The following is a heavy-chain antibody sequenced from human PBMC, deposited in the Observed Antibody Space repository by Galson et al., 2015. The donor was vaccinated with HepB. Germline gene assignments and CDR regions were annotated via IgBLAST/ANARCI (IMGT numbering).Heavy chain of an antibody. Sequence: SLRLACAASGFTFSSYAMSWVREAPGKGLEWVSATSGSGGSTYYADSVKGRFTISRDNSKNTLYLQMNSLRAEDTPVYDCAKGSSYGYSSYYYYGMDVCGHGTTVTVSS. V-gene: IGHV3-23*01. J-gene: IGHJ6*02. CDR1: GFTFSSYA. CDR3: AKGSSYGYSSYYYYGMDV. CDR2: TSGSGGST. D-gene: IGHD5-18*01.